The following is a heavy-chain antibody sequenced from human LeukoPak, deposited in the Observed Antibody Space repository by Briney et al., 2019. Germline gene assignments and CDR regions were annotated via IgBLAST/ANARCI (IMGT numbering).Heavy chain of an antibody. V-gene: IGHV3-74*01. Sequence: GGSLRLSCAVTGFNLRTYWIHWVRHSPGRGLEWVARINGEGSRISYADSVRGRFTISRDNAKNTAYLQMNSLRAEDTAVYYCARADIVVVPACDYWGQGTLVTVSS. D-gene: IGHD2-2*01. J-gene: IGHJ4*02. CDR3: ARADIVVVPACDY. CDR2: INGEGSRI. CDR1: GFNLRTYW.